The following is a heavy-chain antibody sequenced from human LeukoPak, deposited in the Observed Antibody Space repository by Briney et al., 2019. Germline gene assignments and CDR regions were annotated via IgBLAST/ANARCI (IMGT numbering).Heavy chain of an antibody. J-gene: IGHJ4*02. D-gene: IGHD1-20*01. Sequence: GGSLRLSCAASGFTFSSYWMSWVRQAPGKGLVWVSRIKSDGITTTYADSVKGRFTISRDNAKNTLYLQMNSLRAEDTAVYYCLRDLNWSLDQWGQGTLVTVSS. CDR3: LRDLNWSLDQ. CDR2: IKSDGITT. CDR1: GFTFSSYW. V-gene: IGHV3-74*01.